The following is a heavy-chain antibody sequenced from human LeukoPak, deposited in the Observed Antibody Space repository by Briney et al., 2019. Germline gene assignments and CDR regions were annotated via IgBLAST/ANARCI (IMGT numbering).Heavy chain of an antibody. J-gene: IGHJ6*03. V-gene: IGHV4-34*01. CDR2: INHSGST. CDR1: GESFSGYY. Sequence: SETLSLTCAVYGESFSGYYWSWIRQPPGKGLEWIGEINHSGSTNYNPSLKSRVTISVDTSKNQFSLKLSSVTAADTAVYYCARLTTMVRDNYYYYYMDVWGKGTTVTVSS. CDR3: ARLTTMVRDNYYYYYMDV. D-gene: IGHD3-10*01.